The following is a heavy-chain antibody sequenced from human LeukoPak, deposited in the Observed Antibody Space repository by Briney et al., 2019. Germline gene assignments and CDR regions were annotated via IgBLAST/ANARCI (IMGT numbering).Heavy chain of an antibody. CDR2: ISAYNGNT. D-gene: IGHD6-13*01. CDR3: ARGVLSSWSGDEYFQY. CDR1: GYTFTSYG. V-gene: IGHV1-18*01. J-gene: IGHJ1*01. Sequence: GASVKVSCKASGYTFTSYGISWVRQAPGQGLEWMGWISAYNGNTNYAQKLQGRVTMTTDTSTSTAYMELSSLRSEDTAVYYCARGVLSSWSGDEYFQYWGQGTLVIVSS.